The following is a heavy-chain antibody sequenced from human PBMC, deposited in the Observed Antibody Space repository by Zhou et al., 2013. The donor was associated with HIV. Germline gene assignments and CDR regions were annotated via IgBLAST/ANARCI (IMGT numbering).Heavy chain of an antibody. J-gene: IGHJ6*02. CDR1: GYTFTTYG. D-gene: IGHD2-15*01. V-gene: IGHV1-18*01. CDR2: ISPYNGNT. CDR3: ARDLDCSGGTCYPSYYYYGMDV. Sequence: QVQLVQSGAEVKKPGASVKVSCKASGYTFTTYGISWVRQAPGQGLEWMGWISPYNGNTNYAQKLHGRVTMTTDTSTSTAYMELRSLRSDDTAVYYCARDLDCSGGTCYPSYYYYGMDVWGQGTTVTVSS.